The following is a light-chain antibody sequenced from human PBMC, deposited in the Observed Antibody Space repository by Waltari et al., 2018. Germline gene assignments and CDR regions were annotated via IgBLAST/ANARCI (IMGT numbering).Light chain of an antibody. CDR3: QQYFTTPAT. Sequence: DIVMTQSPDSLAVSLGERATINCKSSQSVIYHSNTKTYLGWYQPKPGQSPKLLIYWASTRESGVPVRLSGSGSGTDFTLTVDSLQADDVAVYYCQQYFTTPATVGQGTKVEI. V-gene: IGKV4-1*01. J-gene: IGKJ1*01. CDR1: QSVIYHSNTKTY. CDR2: WAS.